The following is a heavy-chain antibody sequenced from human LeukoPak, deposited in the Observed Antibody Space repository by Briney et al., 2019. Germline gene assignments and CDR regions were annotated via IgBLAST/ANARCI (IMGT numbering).Heavy chain of an antibody. Sequence: SETLSLTCAVYGGSFSGYYWSWIRQPPGKGLEWIGYIYYSGSTNYNPSLKSRVTISVDTSKNQFSLKLSSVTAADTAVYYCARGHLTWGSWFDPWGQGTLVTVSS. V-gene: IGHV4-59*01. D-gene: IGHD7-27*01. CDR2: IYYSGST. CDR3: ARGHLTWGSWFDP. CDR1: GGSFSGYY. J-gene: IGHJ5*02.